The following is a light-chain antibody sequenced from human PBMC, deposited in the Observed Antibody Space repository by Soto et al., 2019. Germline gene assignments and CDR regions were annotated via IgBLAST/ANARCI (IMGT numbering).Light chain of an antibody. CDR3: SSYTSSNTYV. V-gene: IGLV2-14*01. CDR1: SSDVGGYNY. Sequence: QPVRTPPASVPGSAGQSITISWTRTSSDVGGYNYVSWYQQHPGKAPKLMIYEVSNRPSGVSNRFSGYKSGNTASLTISGLQADDEADYYCSSYTSSNTYVFGTGTKVTVL. J-gene: IGLJ1*01. CDR2: EVS.